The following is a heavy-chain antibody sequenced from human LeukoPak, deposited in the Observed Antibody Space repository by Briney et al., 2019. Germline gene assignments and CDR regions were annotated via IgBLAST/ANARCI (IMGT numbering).Heavy chain of an antibody. CDR2: IYNSGST. CDR1: GGSVSSYY. D-gene: IGHD6-13*01. Sequence: PSETLSLTCTVSGGSVSSYYWSWIRQPAGKGLEWIGRIYNSGSTNYNPSLKSRVTISVDTSKNQFSLKLSSVTAADTAVYYCARLGRDVAAARFVAFDIWGQGTMVTVSS. CDR3: ARLGRDVAAARFVAFDI. V-gene: IGHV4-4*07. J-gene: IGHJ3*02.